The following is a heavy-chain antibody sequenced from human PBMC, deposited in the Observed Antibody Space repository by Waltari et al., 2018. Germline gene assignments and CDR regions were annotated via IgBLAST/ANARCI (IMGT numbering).Heavy chain of an antibody. Sequence: QVQLVESGGGLVEPGGSLRLSCGGSGFNLGAYYMAWIRQAPGKGLEWISYISGSGTIVNYADSVKGRFTISRDNARNSLYLQMDSLRADDTAVYYCARDFRNGASDIWGRGTMVTVAS. CDR3: ARDFRNGASDI. D-gene: IGHD1-1*01. V-gene: IGHV3-11*04. CDR1: GFNLGAYY. CDR2: ISGSGTIV. J-gene: IGHJ3*02.